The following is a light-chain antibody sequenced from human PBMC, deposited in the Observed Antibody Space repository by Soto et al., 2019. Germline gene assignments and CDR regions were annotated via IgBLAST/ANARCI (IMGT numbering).Light chain of an antibody. CDR3: QQYDNWPLT. V-gene: IGKV3-15*01. CDR1: QSVSSN. J-gene: IGKJ4*01. CDR2: GAS. Sequence: EIVMTQSPTTLPVSPGERATLSCRASQSVSSNLAWSQQKPGQAPRFLIYGASSRATGIPARFSGSGSGTEFTLTISSLQSEDFAVYYCQQYDNWPLTFGGGTKVDIK.